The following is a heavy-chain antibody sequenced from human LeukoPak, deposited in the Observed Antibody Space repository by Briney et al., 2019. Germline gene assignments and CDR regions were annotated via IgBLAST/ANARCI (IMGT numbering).Heavy chain of an antibody. V-gene: IGHV4-38-2*02. CDR3: ASSTYYFYFDF. CDR1: GYSISSGYY. Sequence: SETLSLTCTVSGYSISSGYYWGWIRQPPGKGLEWIGYIYHSGSTKYNPSLKSRVTISVDTSKNQFSLKLSSVTAADTAVYYCASSTYYFYFDFWGQGTLVTVSS. J-gene: IGHJ4*02. CDR2: IYHSGST. D-gene: IGHD2/OR15-2a*01.